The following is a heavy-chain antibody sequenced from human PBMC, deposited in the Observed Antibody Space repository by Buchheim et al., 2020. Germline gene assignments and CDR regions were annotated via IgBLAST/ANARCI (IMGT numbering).Heavy chain of an antibody. V-gene: IGHV3-48*03. CDR1: GFPFGGYE. CDR3: ARGVAPAAMRSLYYYGMDV. D-gene: IGHD2-2*01. J-gene: IGHJ6*02. Sequence: EVFLVESGGHLVQPGGSLRLSRAASGFPFGGYEMNWVRQAPGKGLECIAYISASGGRTYYVDSVRGRFTISRDNAKNSLYLQMSSLRVEDTAVYYCARGVAPAAMRSLYYYGMDVWGQGTT. CDR2: ISASGGRT.